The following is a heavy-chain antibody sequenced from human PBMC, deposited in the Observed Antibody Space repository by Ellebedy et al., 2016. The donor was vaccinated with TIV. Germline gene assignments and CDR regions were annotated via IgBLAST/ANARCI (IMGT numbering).Heavy chain of an antibody. V-gene: IGHV3-64*01. CDR3: ARGGSATYFDY. J-gene: IGHJ4*02. CDR1: GFTFSSYT. CDR2: IHSQGGFT. D-gene: IGHD2-15*01. Sequence: GESLKISCTASGFTFSSYTMHWVRQAPGKGLEYVSGIHSQGGFTYYGNSVKGRFIISRDNSKNTLYLQLGSLRPEDMAVYFCARGGSATYFDYWGQGSLVTVS.